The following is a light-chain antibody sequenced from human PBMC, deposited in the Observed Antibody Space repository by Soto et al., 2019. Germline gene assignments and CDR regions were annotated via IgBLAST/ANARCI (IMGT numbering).Light chain of an antibody. CDR3: AAWDDSLSGAWV. CDR2: RNN. Sequence: QSVLTQPPSASGTPGQRVTISCSGSSSNIGSNYVYWYQQLPGTAPKLLIYRNNQRPSGVPDRFSGSKSGTSASLAISGLRSEDEGDYYCAAWDDSLSGAWVFGGGTKVTVL. V-gene: IGLV1-47*01. J-gene: IGLJ3*02. CDR1: SSNIGSNY.